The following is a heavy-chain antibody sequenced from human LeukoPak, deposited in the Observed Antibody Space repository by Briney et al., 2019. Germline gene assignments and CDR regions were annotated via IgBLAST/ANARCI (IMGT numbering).Heavy chain of an antibody. CDR3: ARPRVNYYDTDAFDI. CDR1: GYSFISYW. CDR2: IYPGDSDT. V-gene: IGHV5-51*01. J-gene: IGHJ3*02. Sequence: GESLKISCKGSGYSFISYWIGWVRQMPGKGLEWMGIIYPGDSDTRYSPSFQGQVTISADKSISTAYLQWSSLKASDTAMYYCARPRVNYYDTDAFDIWGQGTMVTVSS. D-gene: IGHD3-22*01.